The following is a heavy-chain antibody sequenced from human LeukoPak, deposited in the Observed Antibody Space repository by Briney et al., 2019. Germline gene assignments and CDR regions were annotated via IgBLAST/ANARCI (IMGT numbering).Heavy chain of an antibody. CDR1: GGSFSGYY. V-gene: IGHV4-34*01. CDR3: ARAPTYYYDSSGYYYVGGYRYYFDY. J-gene: IGHJ4*02. D-gene: IGHD3-22*01. CDR2: INHSGST. Sequence: PSETLSLTCAVYGGSFSGYYWSWIRQPPGKGLEWIGEINHSGSTNYNPSLKSRVTISVDTSKNQFSLKLSSVTAADTAVYYCARAPTYYYDSSGYYYVGGYRYYFDYWGQGTLVTVSS.